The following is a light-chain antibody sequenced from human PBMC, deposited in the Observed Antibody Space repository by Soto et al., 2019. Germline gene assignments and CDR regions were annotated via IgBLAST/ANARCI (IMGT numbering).Light chain of an antibody. CDR2: DAS. CDR3: QHRANWPWT. J-gene: IGKJ1*01. Sequence: EIVLTQSPATLSLSPGERATLSCRASQSVSRYLAWYQQKPGQAPRLLIYDASNRATGIPARFSGSGSGTDFTLTISSLEPADFAVYYCQHRANWPWTFGQGTKVEIK. CDR1: QSVSRY. V-gene: IGKV3-11*01.